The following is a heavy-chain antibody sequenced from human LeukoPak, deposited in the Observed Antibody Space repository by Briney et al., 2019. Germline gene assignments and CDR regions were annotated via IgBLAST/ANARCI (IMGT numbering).Heavy chain of an antibody. J-gene: IGHJ4*02. V-gene: IGHV5-51*01. CDR1: GYSFTSYW. Sequence: GESLKISCKGSGYSFTSYWIGWVRQMPGKGLEWMGIIYPGDSDTRYSPSFQGQVTISADKSLSTAYLQWSSLKASDTAMYYCARTYSSSHYYFDYWGQGTLVTVSS. CDR3: ARTYSSSHYYFDY. D-gene: IGHD6-13*01. CDR2: IYPGDSDT.